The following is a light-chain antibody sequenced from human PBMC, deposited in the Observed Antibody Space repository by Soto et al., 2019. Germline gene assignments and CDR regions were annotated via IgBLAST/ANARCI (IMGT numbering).Light chain of an antibody. V-gene: IGKV1-39*01. Sequence: DIQMTQSPSSLSASVGDRVTITCRASQSIGTFLNWHQQKPGKAPNVLINVASTLRSGVPSRFSGSQSGTDFTLTISSLQPEDVATYYCQKYDSAPLTFGGGTKVDIK. CDR1: QSIGTF. CDR2: VAS. CDR3: QKYDSAPLT. J-gene: IGKJ4*01.